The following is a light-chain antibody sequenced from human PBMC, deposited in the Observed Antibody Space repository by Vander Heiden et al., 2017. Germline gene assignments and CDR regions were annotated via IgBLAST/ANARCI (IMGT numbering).Light chain of an antibody. Sequence: DIQLTQSPYSLSASVGDRVPITCRASQSISSYLDWYQQKPGKAPKLLIYAASSVQSGVPSRFSGSGSGTDFTLTISSLQPEDFANYYCQQSNRTPRTFGQGTKVEIK. CDR1: QSISSY. V-gene: IGKV1-39*01. J-gene: IGKJ1*01. CDR2: AAS. CDR3: QQSNRTPRT.